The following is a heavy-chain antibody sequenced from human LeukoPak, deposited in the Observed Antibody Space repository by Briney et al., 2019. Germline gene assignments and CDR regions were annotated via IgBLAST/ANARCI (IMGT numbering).Heavy chain of an antibody. Sequence: GSLRLSCAVSGFTFSDYWMTWVRQAPGRGLEWVANIKEDGSDKQYVDSVQGRFTISRDNAGNSLHLQMNSLRVEDTAVYYCVRESGVWVGPGIGRPLDVWGKGTAVTASS. CDR2: IKEDGSDK. CDR1: GFTFSDYW. D-gene: IGHD3-16*01. V-gene: IGHV3-7*01. J-gene: IGHJ6*04. CDR3: VRESGVWVGPGIGRPLDV.